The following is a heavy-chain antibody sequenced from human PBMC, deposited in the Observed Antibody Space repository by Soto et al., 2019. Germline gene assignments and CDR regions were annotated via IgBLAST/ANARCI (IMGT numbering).Heavy chain of an antibody. Sequence: VGSLRLSCAASGFTFSSYAMHWVRQAPGKGLEWVAVISYDGSNKYYADSVKGRFTISRDNSKNTLYLQMNSLRAEDTAVYYCARARLGPEQRMDVWGQGTTVTVSS. CDR2: ISYDGSNK. CDR3: ARARLGPEQRMDV. D-gene: IGHD5-12*01. V-gene: IGHV3-30-3*01. J-gene: IGHJ6*02. CDR1: GFTFSSYA.